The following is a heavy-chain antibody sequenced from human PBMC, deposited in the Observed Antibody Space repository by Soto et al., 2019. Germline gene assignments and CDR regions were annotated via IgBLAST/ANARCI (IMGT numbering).Heavy chain of an antibody. J-gene: IGHJ1*01. CDR1: GYSFTQNW. Sequence: GETLKISCKGSGYSFTQNWIGWVRQMPGKGLEWMGIIYPGDSDTRYSPSFQGQVTISADKSINTAYLQWSSLKASDTAMYYCARHSGTAESDSHWGQGTLVTVSS. CDR3: ARHSGTAESDSH. CDR2: IYPGDSDT. D-gene: IGHD6-13*01. V-gene: IGHV5-51*01.